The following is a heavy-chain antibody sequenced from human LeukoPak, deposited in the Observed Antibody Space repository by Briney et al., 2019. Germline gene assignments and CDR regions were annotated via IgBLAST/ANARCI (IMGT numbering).Heavy chain of an antibody. V-gene: IGHV1-18*01. J-gene: IGHJ6*02. CDR1: GYTFSNYG. D-gene: IGHD5-24*01. CDR3: VRAMDPLDTFNYQYAMDV. CDR2: ISGYNGNT. Sequence: ASVKVSCKASGYTFSNYGISWVRQAPGRGLEWMGWISGYNGNTNYAQNLQGRVTVTTDTSTSTAYMELRSLRSDDTAVYYCVRAMDPLDTFNYQYAMDVWGQGTMVTVSS.